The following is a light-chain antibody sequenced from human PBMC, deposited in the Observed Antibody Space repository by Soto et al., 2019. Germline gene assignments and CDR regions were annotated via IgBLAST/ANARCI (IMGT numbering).Light chain of an antibody. CDR3: QQSYSTPA. V-gene: IGKV1-39*01. CDR2: AAS. CDR1: QSISSS. Sequence: DIQMTQSPSSLSASVGDRVTITCRASQSISSSLNWYQQKPGKAPNLLIYAASTLQSGVPPRFSGSGSGTDFTLIISSLQPEDFATYFCQQSYSTPAFGQGTKVDI. J-gene: IGKJ1*01.